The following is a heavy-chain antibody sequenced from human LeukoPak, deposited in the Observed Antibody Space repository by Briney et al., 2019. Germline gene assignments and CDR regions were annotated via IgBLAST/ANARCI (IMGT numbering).Heavy chain of an antibody. V-gene: IGHV3-23*01. CDR3: AKAVAGTGFYYYGMDV. CDR2: TGGSGGTT. Sequence: GGSLRLSCAASGFTFNTYWMSWVRQAPGKGLEWVSATGGSGGTTYYADSVKGRFTISRDNSKNTLYLQMNSLRAEDTAVYYCAKAVAGTGFYYYGMDVWGQGTTVTVSS. CDR1: GFTFNTYW. D-gene: IGHD6-19*01. J-gene: IGHJ6*02.